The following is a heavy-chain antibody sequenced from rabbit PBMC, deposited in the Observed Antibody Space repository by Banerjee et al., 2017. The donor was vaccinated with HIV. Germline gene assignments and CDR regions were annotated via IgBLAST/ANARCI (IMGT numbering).Heavy chain of an antibody. CDR3: ARSSSGDYRRVNL. CDR2: IDTGRSGRT. Sequence: QQQLEESGGGLVKPGGILTLTCKASGIDFSRYWICWVRQAPGRGLEWIGCIDTGRSGRTYYASWAKGRFTITRSTSLNTVTLQLNSLTAADTATYFCARSSSGDYRRVNLWGPGTLVTVS. J-gene: IGHJ4*01. D-gene: IGHD1-1*01. V-gene: IGHV1S43*01. CDR1: GIDFSRYW.